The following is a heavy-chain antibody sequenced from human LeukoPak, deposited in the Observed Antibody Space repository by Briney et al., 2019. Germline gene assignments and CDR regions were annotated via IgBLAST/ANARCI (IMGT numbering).Heavy chain of an antibody. CDR1: GYSFTSYW. Sequence: GESLKISCKGSGYSFTSYWIGWVRQMPGKGLGWMGIIYPGDSDTRYSPSFQGQVTISADKSISTAYLQWSSLKASDTAMYYCARQTNCSSTSCKKAIYYYYYMDVWGKGTTVTVSS. J-gene: IGHJ6*03. CDR3: ARQTNCSSTSCKKAIYYYYYMDV. CDR2: IYPGDSDT. V-gene: IGHV5-51*01. D-gene: IGHD2-2*01.